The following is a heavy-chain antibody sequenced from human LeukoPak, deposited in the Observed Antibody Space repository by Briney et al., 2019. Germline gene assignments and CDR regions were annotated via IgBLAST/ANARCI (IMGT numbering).Heavy chain of an antibody. CDR2: IYHSGST. CDR3: ARHVYDFWSGYPFDY. V-gene: IGHV4-38-2*01. CDR1: GYSISSGYY. Sequence: SETLSLTCAVSGYSISSGYYWGWIGQPPGEGLEWIGSIYHSGSTYYNPSLKSRVTISVDTSKNQFSLKLSSVTAADTAVYYCARHVYDFWSGYPFDYWGQGTLVTVSS. J-gene: IGHJ4*02. D-gene: IGHD3-3*01.